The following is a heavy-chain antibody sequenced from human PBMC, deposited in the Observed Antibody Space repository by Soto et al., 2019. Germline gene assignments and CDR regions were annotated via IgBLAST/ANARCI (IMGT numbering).Heavy chain of an antibody. CDR1: GYTFTGYY. Sequence: ASVKVSCKASGYTFTGYYMHWVRQAPGQGLEWMGWINPNSGGTNYAQKFQGWVTMTRDTSISTAYMELSRLRSDDTAVYYCARESGAAGQCYYYYYMDVWGKGTTVTVSS. J-gene: IGHJ6*03. D-gene: IGHD6-13*01. CDR3: ARESGAAGQCYYYYYMDV. V-gene: IGHV1-2*04. CDR2: INPNSGGT.